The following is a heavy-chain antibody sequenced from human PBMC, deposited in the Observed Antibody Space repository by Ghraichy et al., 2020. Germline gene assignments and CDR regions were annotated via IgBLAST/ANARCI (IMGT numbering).Heavy chain of an antibody. Sequence: LSLTCAASGFTFSSYSMNWVRQAPGKGLEWVSYISSSSSTIYYADSVKGRFTISRDNAKNSLYLQMNSLRDEDTAVYYCARFDRSDYSSSLGPNPYWGQGTLVTVSS. J-gene: IGHJ4*02. CDR3: ARFDRSDYSSSLGPNPY. V-gene: IGHV3-48*02. D-gene: IGHD6-6*01. CDR2: ISSSSSTI. CDR1: GFTFSSYS.